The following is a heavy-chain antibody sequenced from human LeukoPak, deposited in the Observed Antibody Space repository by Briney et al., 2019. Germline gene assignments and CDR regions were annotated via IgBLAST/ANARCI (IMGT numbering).Heavy chain of an antibody. CDR2: ITNSGNSK. V-gene: IGHV3-48*01. CDR1: EFTFSSYS. D-gene: IGHD3-16*01. Sequence: GGSLRLSCAASEFTFSSYSMNWVRQAPGKGLEWVSYITNSGNSKSYADSVKGRFTISRDNSGNTLFLQMNSLRVEDTAVYYCAKDQGSGHGAYTWGTFDYWGPETLVTVFS. CDR3: AKDQGSGHGAYTWGTFDY. J-gene: IGHJ4*01.